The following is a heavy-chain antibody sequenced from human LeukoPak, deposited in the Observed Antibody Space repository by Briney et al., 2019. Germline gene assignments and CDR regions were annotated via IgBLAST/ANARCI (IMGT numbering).Heavy chain of an antibody. D-gene: IGHD5-18*01. J-gene: IGHJ4*02. CDR3: ARGRSYGYSVRYFDY. Sequence: SETLSLTCAVYGGSFSGYYWSWIRQPPGKGLEWIGEINHSGSTNYNPSLKSRVTISVDTSKNQFSLKLSSVTAADTAVYYCARGRSYGYSVRYFDYWGQGTLVTASS. CDR2: INHSGST. CDR1: GGSFSGYY. V-gene: IGHV4-34*01.